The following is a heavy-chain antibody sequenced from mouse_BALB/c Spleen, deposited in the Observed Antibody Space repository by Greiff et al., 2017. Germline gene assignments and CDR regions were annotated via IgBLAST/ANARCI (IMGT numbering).Heavy chain of an antibody. CDR3: ARLGNYERVWFAY. J-gene: IGHJ3*01. Sequence: EVQVVASGGGLVKPGGSLKLSCAASGFAFSSYDMSWVRQTPEKRLEWVAYISSGGGSTYYPDTVKGRFTISRDNAKNTLYLQMSSLKSEDTAMYYCARLGNYERVWFAYWGQGTLVTVSA. V-gene: IGHV5-12-1*01. D-gene: IGHD2-1*01. CDR1: GFAFSSYD. CDR2: ISSGGGST.